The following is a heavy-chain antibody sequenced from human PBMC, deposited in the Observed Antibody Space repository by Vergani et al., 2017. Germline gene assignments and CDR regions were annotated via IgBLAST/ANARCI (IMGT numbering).Heavy chain of an antibody. Sequence: QVQLVQSGAEVKKPGASVKVSCKASGYTFTSYYMHWVRQAPGQGLEWMGIINPSGGSTSYAQKFQGRVTMTRDTSTSTVYMVLSSLRSEDTAVYYCASVLLAAASGDYYYGMDVWGQGTTVTVSS. CDR3: ASVLLAAASGDYYYGMDV. J-gene: IGHJ6*02. D-gene: IGHD6-13*01. V-gene: IGHV1-46*01. CDR1: GYTFTSYY. CDR2: INPSGGST.